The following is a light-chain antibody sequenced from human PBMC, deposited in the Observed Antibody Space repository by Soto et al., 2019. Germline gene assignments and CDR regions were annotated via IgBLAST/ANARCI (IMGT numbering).Light chain of an antibody. V-gene: IGKV3-20*01. CDR2: GAS. Sequence: IVLTQSPGTLSLSPGERATLSCRASQSVSNNYLAWYQQQPGQAPRLLIYGASNRATGIPDRFSGSGSGTDFTLTISRLEPEDFAVYYCQRYGSSGTFGQGTKVDIK. CDR1: QSVSNNY. CDR3: QRYGSSGT. J-gene: IGKJ1*01.